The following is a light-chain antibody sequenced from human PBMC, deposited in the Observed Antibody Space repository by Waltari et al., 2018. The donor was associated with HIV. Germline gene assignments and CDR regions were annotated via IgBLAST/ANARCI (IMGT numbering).Light chain of an antibody. V-gene: IGKV1-5*03. J-gene: IGKJ3*01. Sequence: DIQMTPSPSTLSASVGDRVTITCRASQSISSRLAWYQQKPGKAPKLLIYKASSLESGVPSRFSGSESGTEFTLTVSSLQPDDFATYYCQQYNSYPFTFGPGTKVDIK. CDR3: QQYNSYPFT. CDR1: QSISSR. CDR2: KAS.